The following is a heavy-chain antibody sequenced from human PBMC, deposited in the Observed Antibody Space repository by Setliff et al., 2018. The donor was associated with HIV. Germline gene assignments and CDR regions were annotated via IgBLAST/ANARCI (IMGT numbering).Heavy chain of an antibody. CDR1: GYTFNNYG. V-gene: IGHV1-69*05. J-gene: IGHJ6*03. D-gene: IGHD1-1*01. CDR3: ASSAGAVPTTAPYGDYYYYFYMDV. Sequence: GASVKVSCKASGYTFNNYGISWVRQAPGQGLEWMGGIIPIFGTPNYAQKFQGRVTITTDESTNTVYMELYSLTSEDTAIYYCASSAGAVPTTAPYGDYYYYFYMDVWGKGTTVTVSS. CDR2: IIPIFGTP.